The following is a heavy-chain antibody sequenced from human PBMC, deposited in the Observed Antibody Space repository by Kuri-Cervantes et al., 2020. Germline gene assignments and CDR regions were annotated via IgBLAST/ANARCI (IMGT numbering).Heavy chain of an antibody. CDR3: ARAPYNYYYDSSGQANDY. J-gene: IGHJ4*02. CDR1: GYTFISYG. Sequence: ASVKVSCKASGYTFISYGISWVRQAPGQGLEWMGWMNPNSGNTGYAQKFQGRVTMTRNTSISTAYMELSSLRSEDTAVYYCARAPYNYYYDSSGQANDYWGQGTLVTVSS. D-gene: IGHD3-22*01. CDR2: MNPNSGNT. V-gene: IGHV1-8*02.